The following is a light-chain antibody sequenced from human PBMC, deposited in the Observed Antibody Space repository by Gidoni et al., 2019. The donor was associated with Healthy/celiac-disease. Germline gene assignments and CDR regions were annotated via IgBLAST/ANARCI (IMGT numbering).Light chain of an antibody. CDR2: DDS. CDR1: NIGSKS. J-gene: IGLJ2*01. CDR3: QVWDSSSDHPGV. Sequence: SYVLTQPPSVSVPPRQPARITSGGNNIGSKSVHWYQQKPGQAPVLVVYDDSDRPSGIPERFSGSNSGNTATLTISRVEVGDEADYYCQVWDSSSDHPGVFGGGTKLTVL. V-gene: IGLV3-21*02.